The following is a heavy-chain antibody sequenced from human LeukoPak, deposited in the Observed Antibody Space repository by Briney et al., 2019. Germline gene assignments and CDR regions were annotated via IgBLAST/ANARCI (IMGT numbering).Heavy chain of an antibody. J-gene: IGHJ5*02. CDR3: ARGLADRYCSGDSCYPGYNWFDP. D-gene: IGHD2-15*01. Sequence: SVKVSCKASGYTFSGYYLHWLRQAPGQGLEWMGWINPNSGGTNYALKFQGRVTMTRDTSISTSYMELRRLRSDDTAVYYCARGLADRYCSGDSCYPGYNWFDPWGQGTLVTVSS. CDR1: GYTFSGYY. CDR2: INPNSGGT. V-gene: IGHV1-2*02.